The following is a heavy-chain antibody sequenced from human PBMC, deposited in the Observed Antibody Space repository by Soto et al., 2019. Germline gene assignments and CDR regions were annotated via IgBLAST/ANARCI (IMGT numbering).Heavy chain of an antibody. J-gene: IGHJ3*02. CDR1: GYTFTSYG. V-gene: IGHV1-18*04. D-gene: IGHD3-22*01. Sequence: ASVKVSCKASGYTFTSYGISWVRQAPGQGLEWMGWISAYNGNTNYAQKLQGRVTMTTDTSTSTAYMELRSLRSDDPAVYYCARHSEGDYYDSSGYLGIHDVFDIWG. CDR2: ISAYNGNT. CDR3: ARHSEGDYYDSSGYLGIHDVFDI.